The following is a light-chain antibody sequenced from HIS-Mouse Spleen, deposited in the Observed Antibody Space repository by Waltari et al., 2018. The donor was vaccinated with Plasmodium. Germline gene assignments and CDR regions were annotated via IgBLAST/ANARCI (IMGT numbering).Light chain of an antibody. CDR2: GVS. CDR3: SSYAGSNNLV. Sequence: QSALTQPPSASGSPGQSVTISCPGTSSDVGGSNYVSWYQQHPGQAPKLKIYGVSKRPSGVPDRFSGSKSGNTASLTVSGLQAEDEADYYCSSYAGSNNLVFGGGTKLTVL. J-gene: IGLJ2*01. CDR1: SSDVGGSNY. V-gene: IGLV2-8*01.